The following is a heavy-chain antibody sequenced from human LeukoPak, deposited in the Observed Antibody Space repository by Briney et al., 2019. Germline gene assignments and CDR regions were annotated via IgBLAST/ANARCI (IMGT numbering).Heavy chain of an antibody. J-gene: IGHJ4*02. D-gene: IGHD6-6*01. CDR1: GGSFSGYY. Sequence: SETLSLTCAVYGGSFSGYYWSWIRQPPGKGLEWIGEINHSGSTNYNPSLKSRVTISVDTSKNQFSLELSSVTAADTAVYYCARGPRRAYSSSSGVDYWDQGTLVTVSS. CDR2: INHSGST. V-gene: IGHV4-34*01. CDR3: ARGPRRAYSSSSGVDY.